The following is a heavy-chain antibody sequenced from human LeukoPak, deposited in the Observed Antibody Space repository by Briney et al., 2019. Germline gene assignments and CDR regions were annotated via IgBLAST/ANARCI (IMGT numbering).Heavy chain of an antibody. V-gene: IGHV1-2*04. CDR1: GYTFTGYY. CDR2: INPNSGGT. D-gene: IGHD2-15*01. Sequence: ASVKVSCKASGYTFTGYYMHWVRQAPGQGLEWMGWINPNSGGTNYAQKFQGWVTMTRDTSISTAYMELSRLRYDDTAVYYCARGSIVVVVAALYNWFDPWGQGTLVTVSS. CDR3: ARGSIVVVVAALYNWFDP. J-gene: IGHJ5*02.